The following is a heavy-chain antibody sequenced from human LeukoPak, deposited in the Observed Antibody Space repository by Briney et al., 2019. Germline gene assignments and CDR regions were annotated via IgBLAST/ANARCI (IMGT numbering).Heavy chain of an antibody. J-gene: IGHJ6*03. CDR1: GFTFGDYA. V-gene: IGHV3-49*04. D-gene: IGHD3-22*01. Sequence: GGSLRLSCTASGFTFGDYAMSWVRQAPGKGLEWVGFIRSKAYGGTTEYAASVKGRFTISRDDSKSIAYLQMNSLKTEDTAVYYCTRDSYYYDMWRYYYYMDVWGKGTTVTISS. CDR3: TRDSYYYDMWRYYYYMDV. CDR2: IRSKAYGGTT.